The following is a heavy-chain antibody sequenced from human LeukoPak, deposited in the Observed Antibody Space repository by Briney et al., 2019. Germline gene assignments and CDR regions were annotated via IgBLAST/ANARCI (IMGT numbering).Heavy chain of an antibody. CDR2: IYSGGST. V-gene: IGHV3-53*01. CDR3: ARSKTSSSWYGNWFDP. Sequence: GGSLRLSCAASGFTVSSNYMSWVRQAPGKGLEWVSFIYSGGSTYYADSVKGRFTISRDNSKNTLYLQVNSLRAEDTAVYYCARSKTSSSWYGNWFDPWGQGTLVTVSS. J-gene: IGHJ5*02. CDR1: GFTVSSNY. D-gene: IGHD6-13*01.